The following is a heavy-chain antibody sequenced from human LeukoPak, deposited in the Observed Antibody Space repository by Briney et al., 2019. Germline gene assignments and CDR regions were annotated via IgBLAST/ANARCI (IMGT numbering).Heavy chain of an antibody. CDR3: ARGQDYGDYVLDY. Sequence: SETLSLTCAVYGGSFSGYYWSWIRQPPGKGLEWTGEINHSGSTNYNPSLKSRVTISVDTSKNQFSLKLSSVTAADTAVYYCARGQDYGDYVLDYWGQGTLVTVSS. CDR2: INHSGST. J-gene: IGHJ4*02. D-gene: IGHD4-17*01. V-gene: IGHV4-34*01. CDR1: GGSFSGYY.